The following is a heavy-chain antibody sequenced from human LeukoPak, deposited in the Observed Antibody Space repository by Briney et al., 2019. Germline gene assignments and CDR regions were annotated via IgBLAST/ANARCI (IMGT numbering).Heavy chain of an antibody. Sequence: GESLRLSCAASGFTFTTYWMSWVRPAPGKGLEWVANIKLDGSEKYYVDSVKGRFTISRDNAKKSLYLQMNSLRDEDTAVYYCARDFFAFGGVIALLDYWGQGTLVTVSS. CDR1: GFTFTTYW. J-gene: IGHJ4*02. V-gene: IGHV3-7*01. CDR2: IKLDGSEK. D-gene: IGHD3-16*02. CDR3: ARDFFAFGGVIALLDY.